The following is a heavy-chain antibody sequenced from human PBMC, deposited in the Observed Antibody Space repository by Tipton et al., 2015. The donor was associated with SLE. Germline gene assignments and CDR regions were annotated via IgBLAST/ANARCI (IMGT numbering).Heavy chain of an antibody. CDR3: ARGHYYYGSGSYLNWFDP. J-gene: IGHJ5*02. CDR2: IYYSGST. CDR1: GDSISSSNW. D-gene: IGHD3-10*01. V-gene: IGHV4-4*02. Sequence: TLSLTCVVSGDSISSSNWWNWVRQPPGKGLEWIGSIYYSGSTYCNPSLKSRVTISVDTSKNQFSLKLSSVTAADTAVYYCARGHYYYGSGSYLNWFDPWGQGTLVTVSS.